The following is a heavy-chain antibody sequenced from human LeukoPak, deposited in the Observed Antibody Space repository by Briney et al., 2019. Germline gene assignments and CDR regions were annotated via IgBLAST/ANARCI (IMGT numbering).Heavy chain of an antibody. CDR3: ARAPIHRSMNFDWSYFDY. J-gene: IGHJ4*02. Sequence: MTSETLSLTCTVSGGSISSYYWSWIRQPPGKGLEWIGYIYYSGSTNYNPSLKSRVTISVDTSKNQFSLKLSSVTAADTAVYYCARAPIHRSMNFDWSYFDYWGQGTLVTVSS. V-gene: IGHV4-59*01. CDR2: IYYSGST. CDR1: GGSISSYY. D-gene: IGHD3-9*01.